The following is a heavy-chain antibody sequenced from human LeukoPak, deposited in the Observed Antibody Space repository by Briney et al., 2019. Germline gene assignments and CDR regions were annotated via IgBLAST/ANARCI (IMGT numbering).Heavy chain of an antibody. CDR3: AAGTGTSDFDY. CDR2: IKKKTDGETT. CDR1: GFTFSNAW. J-gene: IGHJ4*02. Sequence: PGGSLRLSCAASGFTFSNAWMSWVHQAPGKGLEWVGRIKKKTDGETTDYAAPVKGRFTISRDDSKNTLYLEMNSLKSDDTAVYYCAAGTGTSDFDYWGQGTLVTVSS. D-gene: IGHD1-1*01. V-gene: IGHV3-15*01.